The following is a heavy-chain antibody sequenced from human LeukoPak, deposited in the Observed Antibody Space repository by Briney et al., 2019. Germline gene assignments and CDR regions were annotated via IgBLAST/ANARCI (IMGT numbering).Heavy chain of an antibody. J-gene: IGHJ4*02. D-gene: IGHD3-10*01. V-gene: IGHV3-30*18. CDR1: GFTFSSYD. Sequence: GGSPRLSCAASGFTFSSYDMHWVRQAPGKGLEWVTVISDDGSNKYYADSVKGRCTISRDNSENTLSLQMNSLRPEDTAVYYCAKGGPRDYYGSGNYFGYWGQGTLVTVSS. CDR2: ISDDGSNK. CDR3: AKGGPRDYYGSGNYFGY.